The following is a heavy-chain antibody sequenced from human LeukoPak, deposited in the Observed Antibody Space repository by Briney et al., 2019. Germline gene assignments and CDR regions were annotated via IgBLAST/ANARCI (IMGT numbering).Heavy chain of an antibody. CDR1: GFTFSKYSMN. CDR2: IYYSGST. J-gene: IGHJ6*03. CDR3: ARFLAGTRHFHFYYYMDV. Sequence: GSLRLSCAASGFTFSKYSMNWVRQAPGKGLEWIGSIYYSGSTYYNPSFKSRITISVDTSKNQFSLKVISVTAADTAVYYCARFLAGTRHFHFYYYMDVWGKGTTVTISS. V-gene: IGHV4-59*05. D-gene: IGHD3-9*01.